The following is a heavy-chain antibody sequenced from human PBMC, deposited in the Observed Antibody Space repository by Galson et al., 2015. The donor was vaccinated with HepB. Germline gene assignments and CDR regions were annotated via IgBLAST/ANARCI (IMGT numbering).Heavy chain of an antibody. J-gene: IGHJ4*02. CDR1: GDNFATYD. Sequence: SVKVSCKASGDNFATYDIHWVRQAPGQGLEWVGLINLSGGATNLTQNFQGRVTMTADTSTTTVYLELSSLRSDDTALYFCARARFGTGWSFDSWGQGTLVIVSS. CDR2: INLSGGAT. CDR3: ARARFGTGWSFDS. V-gene: IGHV1-46*01. D-gene: IGHD3/OR15-3a*01.